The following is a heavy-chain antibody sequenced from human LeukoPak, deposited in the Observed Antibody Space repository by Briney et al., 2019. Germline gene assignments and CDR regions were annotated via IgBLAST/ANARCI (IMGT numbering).Heavy chain of an antibody. CDR1: GFTFSSYA. Sequence: GGSLRLSCAASGFTFSSYAMSWVRQAPGKGLEWVSAISGSGGSTYYADSVKGRFTISRDTSKNTLYFQMNSLRAEDTAVYYCASSSSPNSFDYWGQGTLVTVSS. CDR2: ISGSGGST. V-gene: IGHV3-23*01. D-gene: IGHD6-6*01. CDR3: ASSSSPNSFDY. J-gene: IGHJ4*02.